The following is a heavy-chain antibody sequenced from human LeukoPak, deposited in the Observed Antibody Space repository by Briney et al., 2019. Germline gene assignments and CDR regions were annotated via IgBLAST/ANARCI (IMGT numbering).Heavy chain of an antibody. CDR3: ARVGDYDAFDI. J-gene: IGHJ3*02. CDR2: ISSGNSYI. V-gene: IGHV3-21*01. D-gene: IGHD4-17*01. CDR1: GFTFSSYS. Sequence: GGSLRLSCAASGFTFSSYSMNWVRQAPGKGLEWVSSISSGNSYIYYADSVKGRFTISRDSAKNSLYLQMNSLRAEDTALYYCARVGDYDAFDIWGQGTMVTVSS.